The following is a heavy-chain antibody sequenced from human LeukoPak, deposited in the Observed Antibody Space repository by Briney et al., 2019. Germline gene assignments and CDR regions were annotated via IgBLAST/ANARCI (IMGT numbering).Heavy chain of an antibody. CDR1: GFTFSSYS. CDR2: ITSSSTTI. V-gene: IGHV3-48*01. CDR3: ARGDRWRDRQMAIIDY. Sequence: GGSLRLSCAASGFTFSSYSMNWVRQAPGKGLEWVSYITSSSTTIYYADSVKGRFTISRDNAKNSLYLQMNSLRAEDTAVYYCARGDRWRDRQMAIIDYWGQGTLVTVSS. D-gene: IGHD5-24*01. J-gene: IGHJ4*02.